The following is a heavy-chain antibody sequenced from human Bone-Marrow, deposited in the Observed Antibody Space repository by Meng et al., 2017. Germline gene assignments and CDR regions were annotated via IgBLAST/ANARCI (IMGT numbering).Heavy chain of an antibody. CDR2: INPKSGDT. J-gene: IGHJ4*02. D-gene: IGHD1-26*01. CDR1: GYNFPDYD. CDR3: ARGRYSGSYDY. Sequence: QLVPSGAEATKPVASVKVSCKPSGYNFPDYDIHWVRRAPGQGLEWMGLINPKSGDTHYAQKFQGRVTITADESTSTAYMELSSLRSEDTAVYYCARGRYSGSYDYWGQGTLVTVSS. V-gene: IGHV1-2*06.